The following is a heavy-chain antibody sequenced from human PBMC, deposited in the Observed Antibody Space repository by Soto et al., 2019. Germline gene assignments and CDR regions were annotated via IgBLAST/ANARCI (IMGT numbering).Heavy chain of an antibody. J-gene: IGHJ4*02. Sequence: EVQLLESGGGLVQPGGSLRLSCAASGFTFSNYAMSWVRQAPGKGLEWGSAISGSGGSTYYEDSEKGRFTISRDNSKTSLYLQMNRLRAEDTAVYYCAKDPSVPYYDSGSSAYWGQGTLVTVSS. CDR2: ISGSGGST. CDR3: AKDPSVPYYDSGSSAY. V-gene: IGHV3-23*01. D-gene: IGHD3-10*01. CDR1: GFTFSNYA.